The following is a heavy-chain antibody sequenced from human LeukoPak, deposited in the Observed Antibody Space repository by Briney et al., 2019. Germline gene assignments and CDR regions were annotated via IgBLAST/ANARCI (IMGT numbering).Heavy chain of an antibody. Sequence: SQTLSLTCTVSGGSISSYYWSWIRQPPGKGLEWIGYIYYSGSTNYNPSLKSRVTISVDTSKNQFSLKLSSVTAADTAVYYCARDSGDYGYFDYWGQGTLVTVSS. D-gene: IGHD4-17*01. V-gene: IGHV4-59*01. CDR1: GGSISSYY. CDR2: IYYSGST. J-gene: IGHJ4*02. CDR3: ARDSGDYGYFDY.